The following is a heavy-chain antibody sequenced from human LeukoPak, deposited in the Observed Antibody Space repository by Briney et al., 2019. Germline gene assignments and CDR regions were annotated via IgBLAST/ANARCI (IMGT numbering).Heavy chain of an antibody. CDR2: INPSGGST. D-gene: IGHD6-13*01. J-gene: IGHJ6*02. CDR1: GYTFTSYY. V-gene: IGHV1-46*01. Sequence: ASVKVSCKASGYTFTSYYMHWVRQAPGQGLEWMGIINPSGGSTSYAQKLQGRVTMTTDTSTSTAYMELRSLRSDDTAVYYCARGEVHHSSSWYIRYYYYGMDVWGQGTTVTVSS. CDR3: ARGEVHHSSSWYIRYYYYGMDV.